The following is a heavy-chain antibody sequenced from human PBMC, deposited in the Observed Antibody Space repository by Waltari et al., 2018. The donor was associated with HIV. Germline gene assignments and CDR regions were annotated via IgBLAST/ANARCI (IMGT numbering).Heavy chain of an antibody. V-gene: IGHV2-5*02. J-gene: IGHJ4*02. CDR1: GFSLSTRGVG. CDR2: IYWDDDK. CDR3: AHRQGITGATVFDY. Sequence: QITLRESGPTLVKPTQTLTLTCTFSGFSLSTRGVGVGWIRQPPGKALEWLGLIYWDDDKRYSPSLNSRLTITKDTSKNQVVLTTTNMDPVDTATYYCAHRQGITGATVFDYWGQGTLVTVSS. D-gene: IGHD1-20*01.